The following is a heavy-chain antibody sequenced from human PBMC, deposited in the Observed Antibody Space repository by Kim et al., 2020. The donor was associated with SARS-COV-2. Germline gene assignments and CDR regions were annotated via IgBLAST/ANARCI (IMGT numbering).Heavy chain of an antibody. CDR3: ARVGYYYGSGSTGQEDP. D-gene: IGHD3-10*01. CDR1: GGSFSGYY. Sequence: SETLSLTCAVYGGSFSGYYWSWIRQPPGKGLEWIGEINHSGSTNYNPSLKSRVTISVDTSKNQFSLKLSSVTAADTAVYYCARVGYYYGSGSTGQEDPWGQGTLVTVSS. V-gene: IGHV4-34*01. CDR2: INHSGST. J-gene: IGHJ5*02.